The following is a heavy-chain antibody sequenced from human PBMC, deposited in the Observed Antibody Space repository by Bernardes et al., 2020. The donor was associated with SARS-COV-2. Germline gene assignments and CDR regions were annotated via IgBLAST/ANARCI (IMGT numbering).Heavy chain of an antibody. CDR2: IDPKSGGT. CDR3: AQSGYFSHFHY. J-gene: IGHJ4*02. V-gene: IGHV1-2*02. D-gene: IGHD5-12*01. Sequence: ASVKVSCKASGYTFTDNYIQWVRQAPGKGLEWMGWIDPKSGGTNYAQKFQGRVTMSRDTSFSTAYMQLSSLRSDDTAVYYCAQSGYFSHFHYWGQGTLVTVSS. CDR1: GYTFTDNY.